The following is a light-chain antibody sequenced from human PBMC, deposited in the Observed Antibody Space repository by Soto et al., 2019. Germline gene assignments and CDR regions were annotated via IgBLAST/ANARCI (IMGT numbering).Light chain of an antibody. J-gene: IGKJ1*01. CDR2: GAS. CDR1: QSVSSTY. V-gene: IGKV3-15*01. Sequence: EIVLTQSPGTLSLSPGERATLSCRASQSVSSTYLAWYQQNPGQAPRLLIYGASTRATGIPARFSGSGSGTEFTLTISSLQSEDFAVYYCQQYNNWPPWTFGQGTKVEIK. CDR3: QQYNNWPPWT.